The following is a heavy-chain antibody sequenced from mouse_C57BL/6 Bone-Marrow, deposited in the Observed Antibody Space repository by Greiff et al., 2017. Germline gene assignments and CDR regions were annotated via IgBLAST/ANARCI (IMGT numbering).Heavy chain of an antibody. Sequence: QVQLQQPGAELVRPGSSVKLSCKASGYTFTSYWMHWVKQRPIQGLEWIGNIDPSDSETHYNQKFKDKATLTVDKSSSTAYMQLSSLTSEDSAVYYCAIEENWDVLYYVDYWGQGTTLTVSS. CDR2: IDPSDSET. V-gene: IGHV1-52*01. J-gene: IGHJ2*01. CDR3: AIEENWDVLYYVDY. CDR1: GYTFTSYW. D-gene: IGHD4-1*01.